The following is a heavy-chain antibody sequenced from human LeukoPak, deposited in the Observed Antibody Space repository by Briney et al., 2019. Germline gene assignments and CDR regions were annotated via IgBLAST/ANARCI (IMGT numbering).Heavy chain of an antibody. CDR3: ARDLNYGGNSLNAFDI. J-gene: IGHJ3*02. V-gene: IGHV3-11*04. CDR2: ISRSGSTK. D-gene: IGHD4-23*01. Sequence: PGGSLRLSCAASGFTFSDYNMRWIRQAPGKGLEWVSSISRSGSTKYYADSVKGRFTISRDNAKNLLYLQMNSLRAEDTAVYYCARDLNYGGNSLNAFDIWGQGTMVTVSS. CDR1: GFTFSDYN.